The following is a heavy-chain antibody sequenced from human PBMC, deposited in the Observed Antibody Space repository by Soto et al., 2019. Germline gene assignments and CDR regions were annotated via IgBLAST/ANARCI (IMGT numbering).Heavy chain of an antibody. V-gene: IGHV4-30-4*01. J-gene: IGHJ6*02. CDR1: GGSISSGDYY. Sequence: QVQLQESGPGLVKPSQTLSLTCTVSGGSISSGDYYWSWIRQPPGKGLEWIGYIYYSGSTYYNPSLKSRVTISVDTSKNQFSLKLSSVTAADTAVYYCARGPHDYRYYYYGMDVWGQGTTVTVSS. CDR2: IYYSGST. D-gene: IGHD4-4*01. CDR3: ARGPHDYRYYYYGMDV.